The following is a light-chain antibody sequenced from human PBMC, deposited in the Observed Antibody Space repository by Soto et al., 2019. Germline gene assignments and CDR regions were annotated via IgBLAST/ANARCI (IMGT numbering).Light chain of an antibody. CDR1: QGISNN. CDR2: AAS. V-gene: IGKV1-27*01. CDR3: QKYDSAPLT. J-gene: IGKJ4*01. Sequence: DIQMIQSPSFLSASVGDRVTITCRASQGISNNLAWYQQKPGEVPKLLIYAASTLQSGVPSRFSGSGSGTDFTLTITSLHPEDVATYYCQKYDSAPLTFGGGTKVEIK.